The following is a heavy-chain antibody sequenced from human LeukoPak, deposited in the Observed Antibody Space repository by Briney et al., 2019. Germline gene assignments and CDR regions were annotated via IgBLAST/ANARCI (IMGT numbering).Heavy chain of an antibody. CDR3: AKDPGLTMIVVLDY. CDR1: GFTFSSYG. J-gene: IGHJ4*02. D-gene: IGHD3-22*01. CDR2: IRYDGSNK. Sequence: PGGSLRLSCAASGFTFSSYGMHWVRQAPGKGLEWVAFIRYDGSNKYYADSVKGRFTISRDNSKNTLYLQMNSLRAEDTAVYYCAKDPGLTMIVVLDYWGQGTLVTVSS. V-gene: IGHV3-30*02.